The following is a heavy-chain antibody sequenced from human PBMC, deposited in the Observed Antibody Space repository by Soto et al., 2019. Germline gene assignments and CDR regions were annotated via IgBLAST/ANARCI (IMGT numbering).Heavy chain of an antibody. Sequence: TSETLSLTCNVSGVAVSSGGYYWSWIRQHPGKGLEWIGYVYYSGSTYYNPSLRSRLTISIDTSTNQFSLKLGSVTAADTAVYYCASSSGYYGSGSSYYYFDSWGQGTLVTVSS. D-gene: IGHD3-10*01. CDR3: ASSSGYYGSGSSYYYFDS. CDR2: VYYSGST. CDR1: GVAVSSGGYY. V-gene: IGHV4-31*03. J-gene: IGHJ4*02.